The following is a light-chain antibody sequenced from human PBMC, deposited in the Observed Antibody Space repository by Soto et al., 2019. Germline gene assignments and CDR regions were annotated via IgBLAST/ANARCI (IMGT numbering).Light chain of an antibody. CDR2: SDT. J-gene: IGLJ3*02. Sequence: QSVLTQPPSASGTPGQRVTLSCSGTSSNIGSNSVVWYQQLPGSAPKLLMYSDTQRPSGVPDRFSGSKSGTSASLAISGLQSEDEADYYCAAWDDSLNGRVFGGGTKLTVL. CDR1: SSNIGSNS. V-gene: IGLV1-44*01. CDR3: AAWDDSLNGRV.